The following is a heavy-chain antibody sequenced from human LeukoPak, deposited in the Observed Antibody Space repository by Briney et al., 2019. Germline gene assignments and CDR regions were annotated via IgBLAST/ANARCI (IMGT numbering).Heavy chain of an antibody. J-gene: IGHJ4*02. Sequence: GGSLRLSCAASGFTFSNAWMSWVRQTPGKGLEWVGRIKSKTDGGTTDYAAPVKGRFTISRDDSKNTLYLQMNSLKTEDTAVYYCTTGITMVRGVIHLIDYWGQGTLVTVSS. D-gene: IGHD3-10*01. CDR1: GFTFSNAW. CDR3: TTGITMVRGVIHLIDY. CDR2: IKSKTDGGTT. V-gene: IGHV3-15*01.